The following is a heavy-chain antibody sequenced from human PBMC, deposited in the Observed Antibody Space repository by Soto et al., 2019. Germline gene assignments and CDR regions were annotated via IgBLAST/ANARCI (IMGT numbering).Heavy chain of an antibody. CDR2: VGGDNGNT. CDR3: VAVDYVDY. CDR1: GYTFTTYA. J-gene: IGHJ4*02. V-gene: IGHV1-3*05. D-gene: IGHD6-19*01. Sequence: QVQLVQSGAEEKKPGASVKVSCKASGYTFTTYAMHWVRQAPGQRLEWMGWVGGDNGNTRYSQKLQGRVTMTRDTSASTAYMELSSLGSEDTAVYYCVAVDYVDYWGQGTLVSVSS.